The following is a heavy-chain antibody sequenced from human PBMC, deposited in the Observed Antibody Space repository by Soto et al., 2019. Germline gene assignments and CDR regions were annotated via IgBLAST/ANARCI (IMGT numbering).Heavy chain of an antibody. CDR2: MSPDSGDT. V-gene: IGHV1-8*01. D-gene: IGHD5-12*01. J-gene: IGHJ5*02. CDR3: ARDIMAP. CDR1: GYTISSYD. Sequence: QVQLVQSGAEVKKTGASVKVSCKASGYTISSYDINWVRQATGQGLEWMGWMSPDSGDTGYAPSFQGRVAMTRNISINTAYLELSSLTPEDTGVYYCARDIMAPWGQGTLVTVSS.